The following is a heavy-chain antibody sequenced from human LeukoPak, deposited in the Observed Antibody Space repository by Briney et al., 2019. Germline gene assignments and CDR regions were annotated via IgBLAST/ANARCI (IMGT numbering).Heavy chain of an antibody. CDR1: GYTFTSYD. J-gene: IGHJ6*03. Sequence: ASVKVSCKASGYTFTSYDINWVRQATGQGLEWMGWMNPNSGNTGYAQKFQGRVTMTRNTSISTAYMELSSLRSEDTAVYYCARDSRLRFLEWLNYYMDVWGKGTTVTVSS. CDR2: MNPNSGNT. CDR3: ARDSRLRFLEWLNYYMDV. V-gene: IGHV1-8*01. D-gene: IGHD3-3*01.